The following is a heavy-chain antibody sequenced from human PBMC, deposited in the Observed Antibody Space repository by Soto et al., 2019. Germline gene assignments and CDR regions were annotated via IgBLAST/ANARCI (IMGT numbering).Heavy chain of an antibody. V-gene: IGHV2-26*04. J-gene: IGHJ5*02. D-gene: IGHD6-13*01. CDR3: ASTYSSSWYWFDP. CDR1: GFSLSNAGLG. CDR2: IFSNDEK. Sequence: QVTVKESGPVVVKPTETLTLTCTVSGFSLSNAGLGVSWIRQPPGKALEWLAHIFSNDEKSYSTSLKSRLTISKYTSKSQVVLTMTNMDPVDTATYYCASTYSSSWYWFDPWGQGTLVTVSS.